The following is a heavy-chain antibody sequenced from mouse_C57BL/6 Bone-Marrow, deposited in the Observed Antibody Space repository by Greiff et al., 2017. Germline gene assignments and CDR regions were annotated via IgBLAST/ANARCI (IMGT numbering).Heavy chain of an antibody. V-gene: IGHV5-12*01. CDR3: ARQGYGHWYFDV. J-gene: IGHJ1*03. D-gene: IGHD2-10*02. CDR2: ISNGGGST. CDR1: GFTFSDYY. Sequence: EVQLVESGGGLVQPGGSLKLSCAASGFTFSDYYMYWVRQTPEKRLEWVAYISNGGGSTYYPDTVKGRFTISRDNAKNTLYLQMSRLKSEDTAMYYCARQGYGHWYFDVWGTGTTVTVSS.